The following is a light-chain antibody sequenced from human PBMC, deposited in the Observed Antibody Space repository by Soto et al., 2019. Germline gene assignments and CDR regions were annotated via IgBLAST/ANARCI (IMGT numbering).Light chain of an antibody. CDR1: SSDVGAYNY. CDR2: DVN. J-gene: IGLJ1*01. Sequence: QSALTQPASVSGSPGQSITISCAGTSSDVGAYNYVSWYQHHPGKAPKLMIYDVNNRPSGDSNRFSGSKSGNTASLTISGLQAGDEADYYCSSWNSGAPYVFGSGTKVTVL. V-gene: IGLV2-14*03. CDR3: SSWNSGAPYV.